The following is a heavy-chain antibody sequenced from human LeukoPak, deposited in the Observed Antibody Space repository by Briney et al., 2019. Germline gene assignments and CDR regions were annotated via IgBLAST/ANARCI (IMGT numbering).Heavy chain of an antibody. CDR3: ARWASCSSTSCYHYFDY. CDR2: IYYSGST. CDR1: GGSISSSSYY. D-gene: IGHD2-2*01. J-gene: IGHJ4*02. V-gene: IGHV4-39*07. Sequence: PSETLSLTCTVSGGSISSSSYYWGWIRQPPGKGLEGIVSIYYSGSTYYNPSLKSRVTISVDTSKNQFSLKLSSVTAADTAVYYCARWASCSSTSCYHYFDYWGQGTLVTVSS.